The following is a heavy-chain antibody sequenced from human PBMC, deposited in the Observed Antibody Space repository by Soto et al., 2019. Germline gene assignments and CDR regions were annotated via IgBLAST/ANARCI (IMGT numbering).Heavy chain of an antibody. CDR1: GFTFSSYA. Sequence: EVQLLESGGGLVQPGGSLRLSCAASGFTFSSYAMSWVRPAPGKGLEWVSAISGSGGSTYYADSVKGRFTISRDNSKNTLYLQMNSLRAEDTAVYYCAKLYSSSWYYYYMDVWGKGTTVTVSS. V-gene: IGHV3-23*01. J-gene: IGHJ6*03. CDR2: ISGSGGST. D-gene: IGHD6-13*01. CDR3: AKLYSSSWYYYYMDV.